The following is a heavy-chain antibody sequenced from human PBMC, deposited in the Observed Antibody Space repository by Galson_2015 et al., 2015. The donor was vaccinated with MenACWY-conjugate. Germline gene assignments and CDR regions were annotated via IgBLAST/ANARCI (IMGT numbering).Heavy chain of an antibody. D-gene: IGHD3-10*01. CDR3: ARDPRVMVRGVRTKRWVYGMDV. V-gene: IGHV1-24*01. CDR2: FDPEDGET. CDR1: GYTLTELS. J-gene: IGHJ6*02. Sequence: SVKVSCKVSGYTLTELSMHWVRQAPGKGLEWMGGFDPEDGETLYAQKFQGRVTMTEDTSTDTAYMELRSLRSDDTAVYYCARDPRVMVRGVRTKRWVYGMDVWGQGTTVTVSS.